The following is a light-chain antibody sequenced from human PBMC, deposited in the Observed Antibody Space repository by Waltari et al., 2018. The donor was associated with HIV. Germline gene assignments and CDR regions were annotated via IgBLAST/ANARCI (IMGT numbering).Light chain of an antibody. CDR3: QQYGISPFT. V-gene: IGKV3-20*01. CDR2: AAS. J-gene: IGKJ3*01. CDR1: QSVTSNY. Sequence: EIVLTQSPGTLSLSPGEGATLSCRASQSVTSNYLAWYQQKPGQAPRLLIYAASRRATGIPDRFSGSGSGTDFTLTITSLEPEDFAVYYCQQYGISPFTFGPGAKVDTK.